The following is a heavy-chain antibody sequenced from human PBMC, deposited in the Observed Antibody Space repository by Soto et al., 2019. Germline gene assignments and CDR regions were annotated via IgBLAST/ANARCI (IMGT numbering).Heavy chain of an antibody. D-gene: IGHD6-19*01. V-gene: IGHV3-30*18. J-gene: IGHJ6*02. Sequence: WGSLILSCAASVFTFSIYCMHWVRQAPVKGLEWVAVISYDGSNKYYADSVKGRFTISRDNSKNTLYLQMNSLRAEDTAVYYCAKDQYSSGWYRYYYGMDVWGQGTTVTVSS. CDR1: VFTFSIYC. CDR2: ISYDGSNK. CDR3: AKDQYSSGWYRYYYGMDV.